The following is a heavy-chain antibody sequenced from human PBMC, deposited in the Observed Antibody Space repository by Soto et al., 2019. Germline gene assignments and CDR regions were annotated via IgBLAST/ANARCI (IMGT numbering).Heavy chain of an antibody. Sequence: GGSLRLSCAASGFTFSSYSMNWVRQAPGKGLEWVSYITSSGTTIYYTDSVKGRFTISRDNAESSLYLQMNSLRAEDTAVYYCARERNEYGPSPRHTLPDCWGQGTLVTVSS. V-gene: IGHV3-48*01. CDR3: ARERNEYGPSPRHTLPDC. D-gene: IGHD1-1*01. J-gene: IGHJ4*02. CDR2: ITSSGTTI. CDR1: GFTFSSYS.